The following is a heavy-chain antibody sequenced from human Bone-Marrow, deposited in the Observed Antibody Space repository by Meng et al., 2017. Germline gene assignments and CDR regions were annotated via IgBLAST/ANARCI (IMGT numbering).Heavy chain of an antibody. CDR1: GYTFPDYW. CDR2: INPNRGGT. CDR3: ARVRWELPDY. J-gene: IGHJ4*02. Sequence: FQLVQSGDDVKKHGDSVKVTCKASGYTFPDYWLHWVRRAPGQGLEWMGRINPNRGGTNYAQKFQGRVTMTRYTSISTAYMELSRLRSDDTAVYYCARVRWELPDYWGQGTLVTVSS. V-gene: IGHV1-2*06. D-gene: IGHD1-26*01.